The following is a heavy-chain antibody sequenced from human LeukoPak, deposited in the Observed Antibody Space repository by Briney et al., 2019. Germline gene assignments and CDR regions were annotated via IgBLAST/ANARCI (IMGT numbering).Heavy chain of an antibody. D-gene: IGHD6-19*01. J-gene: IGHJ4*02. CDR3: ARNSGWSVDY. Sequence: GGSLRLSRAASGFTFSSYSMNWVRQAPGKGLEWVSSISSSSSYIYYADSVKGRFTISRDNAKNSLSLQMNSLRADDTAVYYCARNSGWSVDYWGQGALVTVS. V-gene: IGHV3-21*01. CDR1: GFTFSSYS. CDR2: ISSSSSYI.